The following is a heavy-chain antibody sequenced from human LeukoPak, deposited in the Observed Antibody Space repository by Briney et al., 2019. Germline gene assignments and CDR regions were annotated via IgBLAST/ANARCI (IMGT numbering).Heavy chain of an antibody. CDR2: INNSGST. J-gene: IGHJ5*02. V-gene: IGHV4-34*01. CDR1: GGSFSGYY. D-gene: IGHD5-12*01. CDR3: ARGARTPSGYGSRTAGRANWFDL. Sequence: PPETQSLTCAVYGGSFSGYYWSWISQPPGKGLEWIGEINNSGSTNYNPSLKSRVSISVDTSKNQFSLKLSSVTAADTAVYYCARGARTPSGYGSRTAGRANWFDLWGQGILVSVSS.